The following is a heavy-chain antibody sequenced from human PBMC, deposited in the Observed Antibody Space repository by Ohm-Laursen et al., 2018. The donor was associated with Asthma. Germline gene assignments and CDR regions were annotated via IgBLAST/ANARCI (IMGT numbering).Heavy chain of an antibody. V-gene: IGHV4-31*11. D-gene: IGHD2-2*02. CDR2: IYYSGST. CDR3: ARVYCSSTSCYTGANWFDP. CDR1: GGSISSGGYY. J-gene: IGHJ5*02. Sequence: SDTLSLTCAVSGGSISSGGYYWSWIRQHPGKGLEWIGYIYYSGSTYYNPSLKSRVTISVDTSKNQFSLKLSSVTAADTAVYYCARVYCSSTSCYTGANWFDPWGQGTLVTVSS.